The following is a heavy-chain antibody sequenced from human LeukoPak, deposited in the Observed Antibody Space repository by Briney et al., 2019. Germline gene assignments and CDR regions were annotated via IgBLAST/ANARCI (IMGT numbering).Heavy chain of an antibody. Sequence: GASVKVSCKASGFTFTSSAMQWVRQARGQRLEWIGWIVVGSGNTNYAQKIQERVTITRDMSTSTAYMELSSLRSEDTAVYYCAAGYSSSWYYPQDFDYWGQGTLVTVSS. V-gene: IGHV1-58*02. CDR1: GFTFTSSA. J-gene: IGHJ4*02. CDR3: AAGYSSSWYYPQDFDY. CDR2: IVVGSGNT. D-gene: IGHD6-13*01.